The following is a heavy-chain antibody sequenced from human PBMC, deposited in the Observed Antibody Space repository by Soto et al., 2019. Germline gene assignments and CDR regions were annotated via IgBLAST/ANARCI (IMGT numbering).Heavy chain of an antibody. CDR3: ARVRGSSWPLSFFDY. D-gene: IGHD6-13*01. CDR2: TRNKANSYTT. CDR1: GFTFSNYA. V-gene: IGHV3-72*01. J-gene: IGHJ4*02. Sequence: PGGSLRLSCAASGFTFSNYAIHWVRQAPGKGLEWVGRTRNKANSYTTEYAASVKGRFTISRDDSKNSVFLLMNSLRTEDTAVYYCARVRGSSWPLSFFDYWGQGALVTVSS.